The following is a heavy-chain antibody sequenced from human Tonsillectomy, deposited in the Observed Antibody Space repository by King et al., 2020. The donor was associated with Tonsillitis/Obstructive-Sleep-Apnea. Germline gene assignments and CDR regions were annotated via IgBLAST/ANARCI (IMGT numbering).Heavy chain of an antibody. J-gene: IGHJ3*02. V-gene: IGHV1-18*01. Sequence: QLVQSGAEVKKPGASVKVSCKASGYTFTSHGISWVRQAPGQGLEWMGWISTYNAYTNYAQKLQGRVTMTIDTSKSTAYMALRSLRSDDTAVYSCASVPSAQSTFDAFDIWGQGTMVTASS. CDR1: GYTFTSHG. CDR2: ISTYNAYT. CDR3: ASVPSAQSTFDAFDI.